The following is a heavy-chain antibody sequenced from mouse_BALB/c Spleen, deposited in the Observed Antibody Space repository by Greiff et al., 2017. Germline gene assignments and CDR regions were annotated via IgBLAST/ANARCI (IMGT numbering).Heavy chain of an antibody. J-gene: IGHJ4*01. Sequence: DVMLVESGGGLVKLGGSLKLSCAASGFTFSSYYMSWVRQTPEKRLELVAAINSNGGSTYYPDTVKGRFTISRDNAKNTLYLQMSSLKSEDTALYYCARQGWLLPGDYWGQGTSVTVSS. V-gene: IGHV5-6-2*01. CDR3: ARQGWLLPGDY. CDR2: INSNGGST. CDR1: GFTFSSYY. D-gene: IGHD2-3*01.